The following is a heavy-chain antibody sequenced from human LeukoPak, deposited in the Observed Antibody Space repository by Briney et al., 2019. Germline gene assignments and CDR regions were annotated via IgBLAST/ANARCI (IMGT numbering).Heavy chain of an antibody. J-gene: IGHJ3*02. V-gene: IGHV1-2*02. CDR3: ASGLAYCGGDCFSGDAFDI. CDR2: INPNSGGT. D-gene: IGHD2-21*02. CDR1: GYTFTGYY. Sequence: ASVKVSCKASGYTFTGYYMHWVRQAPGQGLEWMGWINPNSGGTNYAQKFQGRVTMTRDTSISTAYMELSRLRSDDTAMYYCASGLAYCGGDCFSGDAFDIWGQGTMVTVSS.